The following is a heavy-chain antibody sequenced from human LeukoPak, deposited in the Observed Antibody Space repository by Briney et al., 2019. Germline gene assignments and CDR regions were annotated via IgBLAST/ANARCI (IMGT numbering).Heavy chain of an antibody. CDR2: ISSSGSTI. CDR3: AELGITMIGGV. J-gene: IGHJ6*04. CDR1: GFTFSSYW. D-gene: IGHD3-10*02. Sequence: AGGSLRLSCAVSGFTFSSYWMNWVRQAPGKGLEWVSYISSSGSTIYYADSVKGRFTISRDNAKNSLYLQMNSLRAEDTAVYYCAELGITMIGGVWGKGTTVTISS. V-gene: IGHV3-48*04.